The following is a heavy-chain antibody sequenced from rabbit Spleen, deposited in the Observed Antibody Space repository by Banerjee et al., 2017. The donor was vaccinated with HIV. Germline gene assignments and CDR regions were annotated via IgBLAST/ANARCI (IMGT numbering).Heavy chain of an antibody. V-gene: IGHV1S45*01. D-gene: IGHD4-1*01. J-gene: IGHJ4*01. CDR3: ARVSETSGWGEDL. CDR1: GVSLNDKDV. Sequence: EQLEESGGGLVKPEGSLTLTCKASGVSLNDKDVMCWVRQAPGKGLEWIACINIVTGKSVYASWAKGRFTVSKTPSTTVTLQMTSLTAADTATYFCARVSETSGWGEDLWGQGTLVTVS. CDR2: INIVTGKS.